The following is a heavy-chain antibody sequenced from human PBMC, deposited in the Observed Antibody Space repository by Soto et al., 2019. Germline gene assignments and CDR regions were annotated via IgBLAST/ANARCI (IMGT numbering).Heavy chain of an antibody. D-gene: IGHD6-6*01. CDR1: GGSFSGYY. J-gene: IGHJ4*02. V-gene: IGHV4-34*01. Sequence: QVQLQQWGAGLLKPSETLSLTCAVYGGSFSGYYWSWIRQPPGKGLEWIGEINHSGSTNYNPSLKSRVTISVDTSNNQFSLKLSSVTAADTAVYYCARGLIAARGWGLGYWGQGTLVTVSS. CDR3: ARGLIAARGWGLGY. CDR2: INHSGST.